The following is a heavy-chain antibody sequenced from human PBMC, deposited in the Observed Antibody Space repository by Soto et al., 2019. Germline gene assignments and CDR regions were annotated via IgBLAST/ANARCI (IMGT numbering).Heavy chain of an antibody. J-gene: IGHJ3*02. CDR3: ARGGGSGYAFDI. CDR1: GFTFDDYG. D-gene: IGHD6-19*01. V-gene: IGHV3-20*01. CDR2: INWNGGST. Sequence: AGGSLRLSCAASGFTFDDYGMSWVRQAPGKGLEWASGINWNGGSTGYADSVKGRFTISRDNAKNSLYLQMNSLRAEDTASYHCARGGGSGYAFDIWGQGTMVTFSS.